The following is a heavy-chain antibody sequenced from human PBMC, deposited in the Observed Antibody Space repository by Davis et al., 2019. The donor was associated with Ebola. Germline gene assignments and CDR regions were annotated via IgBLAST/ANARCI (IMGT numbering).Heavy chain of an antibody. CDR1: GFTFSSYA. J-gene: IGHJ4*02. CDR2: IRGTGGST. CDR3: AKYGSGWSFDY. Sequence: PGGSLRLSCAASGFTFSSYAMSWVRQAPGKGLEWVSGIRGTGGSTYYADSVKGRFTISRDNSKNTLYLQMNSLRAEDTAIYYCAKYGSGWSFDYWGQGTLVTVSS. D-gene: IGHD6-19*01. V-gene: IGHV3-23*01.